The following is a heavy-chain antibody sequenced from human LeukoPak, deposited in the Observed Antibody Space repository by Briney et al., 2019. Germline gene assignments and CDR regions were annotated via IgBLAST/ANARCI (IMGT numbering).Heavy chain of an antibody. CDR1: GFHFGDVW. V-gene: IGHV3-23*01. Sequence: GGSLRLSCVVSGFHFGDVWMSWVRQAPGKGLEWVSAISGSGGSTYYADSVKGRFTISRDNSKNTLYLQMNSLRAEDTAVYYCAKDRDGSGSYYVSNFDYWGQGTLVTVSS. J-gene: IGHJ4*02. CDR2: ISGSGGST. D-gene: IGHD3-10*01. CDR3: AKDRDGSGSYYVSNFDY.